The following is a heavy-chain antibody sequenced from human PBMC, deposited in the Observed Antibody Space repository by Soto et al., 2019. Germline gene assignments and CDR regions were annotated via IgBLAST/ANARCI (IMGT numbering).Heavy chain of an antibody. D-gene: IGHD2-2*01. CDR2: IYRYGAT. Sequence: PSETLSLTCAVSGDSAPSGCVSWMWIRQPPGKGLERIGYIYRYGATYLNPSLQSRGTISVDRPKSQCYLNLTSVNAADTALYFGATSKTQYYF. J-gene: IGHJ4*01. CDR3: ATSKTQYYF. V-gene: IGHV4-30-2*01. CDR1: GDSAPSGCVS.